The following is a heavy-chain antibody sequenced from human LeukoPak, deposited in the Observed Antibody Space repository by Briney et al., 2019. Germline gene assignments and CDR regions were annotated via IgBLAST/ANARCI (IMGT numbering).Heavy chain of an antibody. J-gene: IGHJ4*02. CDR1: GYTFTGYY. V-gene: IGHV1-2*02. D-gene: IGHD2-21*02. Sequence: GASVKVSCKASGYTFTGYYMHRVRQAPGQGLEWMGWINPNIGGTNYAQTLKGRVTLTTDTSLSTAYMELSRLRSDDAAVYYCARGVVVTGTDYWGQGTLVTVSS. CDR2: INPNIGGT. CDR3: ARGVVVTGTDY.